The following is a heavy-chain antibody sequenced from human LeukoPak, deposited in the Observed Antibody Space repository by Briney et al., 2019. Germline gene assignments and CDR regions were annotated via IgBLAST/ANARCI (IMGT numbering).Heavy chain of an antibody. V-gene: IGHV4-34*01. J-gene: IGHJ5*02. D-gene: IGHD3-10*01. Sequence: SETLSLTCAVYGGSFSGYYWSWIRQPPGKGLEWIGEINHSGSTNYNPSLKSRVTISVDTSKNQFSLKLSSVTAADTAMYYCARAYVRGSGSRPFDPWGQGTLVTVSS. CDR2: INHSGST. CDR1: GGSFSGYY. CDR3: ARAYVRGSGSRPFDP.